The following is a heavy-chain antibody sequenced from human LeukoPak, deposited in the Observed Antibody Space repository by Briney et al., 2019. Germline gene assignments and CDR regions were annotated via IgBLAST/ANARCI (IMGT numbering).Heavy chain of an antibody. Sequence: ASVKVSCTASGYTFTGYYMHWVRQAPGQGLEWMERINPNSGVANFAQKFQGRVTMTRDTSISTVYMELVRLRSDDTAMYYCARDRGIDFGNYYGWFDPWGQGTLVIVSS. CDR1: GYTFTGYY. D-gene: IGHD1-26*01. J-gene: IGHJ5*02. V-gene: IGHV1-2*02. CDR3: ARDRGIDFGNYYGWFDP. CDR2: INPNSGVA.